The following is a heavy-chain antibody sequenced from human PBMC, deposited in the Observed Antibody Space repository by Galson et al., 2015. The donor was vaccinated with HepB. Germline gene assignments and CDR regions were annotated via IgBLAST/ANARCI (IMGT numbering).Heavy chain of an antibody. CDR2: ISWNSGSI. CDR1: GFSFDDNA. D-gene: IGHD6-6*01. CDR3: AKVSDVSSPREDY. J-gene: IGHJ4*02. Sequence: SLRLSCAASGFSFDDNAMHWVRQAPGKGLEWVSGISWNSGSIGYADSVKGRFTISRDNAKNSLYLQMNSLRAEDTALYYCAKVSDVSSPREDYWGQGTLVTVSS. V-gene: IGHV3-9*01.